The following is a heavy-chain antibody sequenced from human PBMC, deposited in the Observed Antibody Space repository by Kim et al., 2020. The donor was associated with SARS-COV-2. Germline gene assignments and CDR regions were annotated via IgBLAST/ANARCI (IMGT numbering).Heavy chain of an antibody. V-gene: IGHV4-39*07. Sequence: SETLSLTCTVSGGSISSSSYYWGWIRQPPGRGLEWIGSIYYSGSTYYNPSLKSRVTISVDTSKNQFSLKLSSVTAADTAVYYCARDPLVLRYFDWEKDY. CDR3: ARDPLVLRYFDWEKDY. CDR2: IYYSGST. CDR1: GGSISSSSYY. D-gene: IGHD3-9*01. J-gene: IGHJ4*01.